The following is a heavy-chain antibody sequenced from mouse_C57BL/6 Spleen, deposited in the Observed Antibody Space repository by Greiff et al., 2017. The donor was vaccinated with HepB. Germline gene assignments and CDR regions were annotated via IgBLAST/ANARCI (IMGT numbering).Heavy chain of an antibody. CDR1: GFTFSSYA. Sequence: EVHLVESGGGLVKPGGSLKLSCAASGFTFSSYAMSWVRQTPEKRLEWVATISDGGSYTYYPDNVKGRFTISRDNAKNNLYLQMSHLKSEDTAMYYCARGGDYYGSSPTGYFDYWGQGTTLTVSS. V-gene: IGHV5-4*01. CDR3: ARGGDYYGSSPTGYFDY. J-gene: IGHJ2*01. CDR2: ISDGGSYT. D-gene: IGHD1-1*01.